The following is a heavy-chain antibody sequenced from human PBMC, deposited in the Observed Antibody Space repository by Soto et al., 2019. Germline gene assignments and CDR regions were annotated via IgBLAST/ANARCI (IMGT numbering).Heavy chain of an antibody. CDR3: ARDREYGAHSYYYSALDC. CDR1: GFTFRSYT. D-gene: IGHD5-18*01. CDR2: IRGFSPYT. Sequence: GGSLSLSCVASGFTFRSYTMNWVRQAPGKGLEWVSAIRGFSPYTFYADSVKGRFTISRDNAKNSLYLQMNSLRAEDTAVSYCARDREYGAHSYYYSALDCWGQGTMVTVSS. J-gene: IGHJ4*03. V-gene: IGHV3-21*04.